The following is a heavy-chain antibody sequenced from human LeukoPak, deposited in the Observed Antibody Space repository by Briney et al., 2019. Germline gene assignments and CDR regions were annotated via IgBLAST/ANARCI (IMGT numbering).Heavy chain of an antibody. V-gene: IGHV1-2*02. J-gene: IGHJ5*02. CDR2: INPNSGGT. Sequence: GASVKVSCKASGYTFTGYYMHWVRQAPGQGLEWMGWINPNSGGTNYAQKFQGRVTMTRDTSISTAYMELSRLRYDDTAVYYCARATDFLLSRGLAPWGQGTLVTVSS. CDR1: GYTFTGYY. D-gene: IGHD3/OR15-3a*01. CDR3: ARATDFLLSRGLAP.